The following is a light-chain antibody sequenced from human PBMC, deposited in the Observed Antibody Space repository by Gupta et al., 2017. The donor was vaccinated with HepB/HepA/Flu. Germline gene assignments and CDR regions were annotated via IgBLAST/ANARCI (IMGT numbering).Light chain of an antibody. Sequence: QSALTQPPSVSGSPGQSVHISCTGTSSDVGSYNRVPWYQQSPGTAPKLMIYEVSNRPSGVPARFSGSNSGNTASLTSSGLQAEDEADYYCSSYTSSSIVNFGGGTKLTVL. CDR2: EVS. V-gene: IGLV2-18*02. J-gene: IGLJ2*01. CDR3: SSYTSSSIVN. CDR1: SSDVGSYNR.